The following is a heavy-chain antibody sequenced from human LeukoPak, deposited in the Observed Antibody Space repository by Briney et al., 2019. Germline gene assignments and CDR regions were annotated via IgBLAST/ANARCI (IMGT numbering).Heavy chain of an antibody. CDR1: GFTFSNAW. V-gene: IGHV3-15*01. Sequence: GGFLRLSCAASGFTFSNAWMSWVRQAPGKGLEWVGRIKSKTDGGTTDYAAPVKGRLTISRDDSKNTLYLQMNSLKTEDTAVYYCTTAVCAAMVRGVISCWFDPWGQGTLVTVSS. CDR3: TTAVCAAMVRGVISCWFDP. J-gene: IGHJ5*02. D-gene: IGHD3-10*01. CDR2: IKSKTDGGTT.